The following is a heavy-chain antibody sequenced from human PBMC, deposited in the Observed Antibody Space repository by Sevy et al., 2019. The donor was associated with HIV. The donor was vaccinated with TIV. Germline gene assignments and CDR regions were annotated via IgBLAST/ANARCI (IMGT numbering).Heavy chain of an antibody. CDR1: GFTFSSYA. CDR2: ISGSGGST. J-gene: IGHJ1*01. CDR3: ARNTASSAQIGYFQH. D-gene: IGHD3-22*01. V-gene: IGHV3-23*01. Sequence: GGSLRLSCAASGFTFSSYAISWVRQAPGKGLEWVSAISGSGGSTYYADSVKGRFTISRDNSKNTLYLQMNSLRAEDTAVYYCARNTASSAQIGYFQHWGQGTLVTVSS.